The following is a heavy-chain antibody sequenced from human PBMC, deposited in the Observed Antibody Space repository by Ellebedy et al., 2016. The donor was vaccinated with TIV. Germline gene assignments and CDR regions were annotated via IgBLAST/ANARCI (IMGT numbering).Heavy chain of an antibody. J-gene: IGHJ2*01. D-gene: IGHD3-10*01. CDR2: ISGRGIKT. Sequence: GGSLRLSXAASGFTFSNYAMTWVRQAPGMGLEWVSSISGRGIKTYYEDSVKGRFTISRDNSNNTLYLQMNRLRAEDTAIYYCAKDPYYGSGYFNLWGRGTLVSVSS. CDR3: AKDPYYGSGYFNL. V-gene: IGHV3-23*01. CDR1: GFTFSNYA.